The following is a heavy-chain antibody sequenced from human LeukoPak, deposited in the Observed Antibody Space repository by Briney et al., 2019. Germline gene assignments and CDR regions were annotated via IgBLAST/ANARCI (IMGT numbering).Heavy chain of an antibody. Sequence: KPGDSLKISCKASGYSFSTYWIGWVRQMPGKVLELMCLIHPGDSHTRYSPSFEGQVTISADRSITTAYQQRSSLKASDTAMYFCGRYPDSYCRGNCYPRLWGQGTLVTVSS. CDR3: GRYPDSYCRGNCYPRL. D-gene: IGHD2-21*02. J-gene: IGHJ4*02. CDR2: IHPGDSHT. V-gene: IGHV5-51*01. CDR1: GYSFSTYW.